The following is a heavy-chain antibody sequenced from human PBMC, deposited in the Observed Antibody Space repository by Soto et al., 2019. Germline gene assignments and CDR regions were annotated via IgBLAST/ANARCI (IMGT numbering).Heavy chain of an antibody. CDR3: ARGGVSYGMDV. Sequence: RLSCAASGFTFSSYSMNWVRQAPGKGLEWVSSISSSSSYIYYADSVKGRFTISRDNAKNSLYLQMNSLRAEDTAVYYCARGGVSYGMDVWGQGTTVTVSS. D-gene: IGHD3-10*01. CDR2: ISSSSSYI. J-gene: IGHJ6*02. CDR1: GFTFSSYS. V-gene: IGHV3-21*01.